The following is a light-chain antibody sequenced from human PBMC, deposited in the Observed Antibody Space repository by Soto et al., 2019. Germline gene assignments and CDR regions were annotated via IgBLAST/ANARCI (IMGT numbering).Light chain of an antibody. V-gene: IGKV3-15*01. CDR2: GAS. CDR1: RSVGSN. J-gene: IGKJ1*01. CDR3: HQYYNWPRT. Sequence: EIVMTQSPATLSVSPGEGATLSCRTSRSVGSNLAWYQQKPGQSPRLLIYGASTRATGIPARFSGSGSGTEFTLTISSLQSEDFAVYFCHQYYNWPRTFGQGTKVDIK.